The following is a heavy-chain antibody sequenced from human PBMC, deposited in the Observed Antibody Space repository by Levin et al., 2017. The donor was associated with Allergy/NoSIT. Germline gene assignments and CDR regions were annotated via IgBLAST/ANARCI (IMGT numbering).Heavy chain of an antibody. Sequence: QAGESLKISCAASGFTLSNFGMYWVRQAPGKGLERVAFMSYDGSNEYYSDSVKGRFTISRDNSKNTMYLQMNGLRVEDTAMYYCAKMEGQWYYMDVWGKGTTVTVSS. V-gene: IGHV3-30*18. D-gene: IGHD2-15*01. CDR1: GFTLSNFG. CDR3: AKMEGQWYYMDV. J-gene: IGHJ6*03. CDR2: MSYDGSNE.